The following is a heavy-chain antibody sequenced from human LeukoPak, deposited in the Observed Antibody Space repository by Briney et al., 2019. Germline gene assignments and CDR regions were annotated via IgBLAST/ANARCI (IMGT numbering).Heavy chain of an antibody. D-gene: IGHD6-19*01. V-gene: IGHV3-33*01. CDR3: ARALGGWPDAFDI. Sequence: PGGSLRLSCAASGFAFSSFGMHWVRQAPGKGLEWVAVIWYDGTNKYYADSVKGRFTISRDNSKNTLYLQMNSLRAEDTAVYYCARALGGWPDAFDIWGQGTMVTVSS. CDR1: GFAFSSFG. CDR2: IWYDGTNK. J-gene: IGHJ3*02.